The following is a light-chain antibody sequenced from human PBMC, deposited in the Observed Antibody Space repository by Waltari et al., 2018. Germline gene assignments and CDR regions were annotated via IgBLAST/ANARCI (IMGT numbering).Light chain of an antibody. CDR2: DVS. CDR1: SSDVGFYNY. J-gene: IGLJ3*02. CDR3: NSYTGSSSWV. Sequence: QSALTQPASVSGSPGPSITISCTATSSDVGFYNYFSWYQQHPGKAPKLIIYDVSERPSGVSDRFSGSKSGNTASLTISGLQAEDEADYYCNSYTGSSSWVFGGGTKLAVL. V-gene: IGLV2-14*01.